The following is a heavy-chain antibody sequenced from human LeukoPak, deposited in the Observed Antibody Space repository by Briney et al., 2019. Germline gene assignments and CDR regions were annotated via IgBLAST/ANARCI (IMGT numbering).Heavy chain of an antibody. Sequence: PSETLSLTCIVSGGSINSGGYYWNWIRPPAGKGLEWIGLIYTSGTTNYNPSLKSRLTISLDTSKNQFSLKLSSVTAADTAVYYCAREFGAWGQGTLVTVSS. CDR3: AREFGA. CDR2: IYTSGTT. V-gene: IGHV4-61*02. D-gene: IGHD3-10*01. J-gene: IGHJ5*02. CDR1: GGSINSGGYY.